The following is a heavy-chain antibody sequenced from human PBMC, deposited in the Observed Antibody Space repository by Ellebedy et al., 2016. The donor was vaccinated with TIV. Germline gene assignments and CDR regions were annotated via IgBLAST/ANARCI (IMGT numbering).Heavy chain of an antibody. D-gene: IGHD2-21*02. CDR2: IIPIFDTA. J-gene: IGHJ4*02. CDR1: GGAFSSYA. Sequence: AASVKVSCKASGGAFSSYAFSWVRQAPGQGLEWLGGIIPIFDTASYVQKFQGRGTITADKSTSTAYMELSSLRSDDTAVYYCARDLTSGVDWGQGTLVTVSS. V-gene: IGHV1-69*06. CDR3: ARDLTSGVD.